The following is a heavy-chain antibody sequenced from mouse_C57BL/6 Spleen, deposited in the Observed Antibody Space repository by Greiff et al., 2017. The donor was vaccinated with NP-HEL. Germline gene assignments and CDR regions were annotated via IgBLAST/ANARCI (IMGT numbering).Heavy chain of an antibody. Sequence: EVKLMESGGGLVQPGGSLSLSCAASGFTFTDYYMSWVRQPPGKALEWLGFIRNKANGYTTEYSASVKGRFTISSDNSQSILYLQMNALRAEDSATYYCARSPYYYGSSYPYYYAMDYWGQGTSVTVSS. CDR1: GFTFTDYY. D-gene: IGHD1-1*01. V-gene: IGHV7-3*01. CDR2: IRNKANGYTT. J-gene: IGHJ4*01. CDR3: ARSPYYYGSSYPYYYAMDY.